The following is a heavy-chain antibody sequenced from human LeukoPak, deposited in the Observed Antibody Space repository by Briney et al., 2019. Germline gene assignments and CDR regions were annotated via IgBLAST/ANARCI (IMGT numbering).Heavy chain of an antibody. Sequence: GASVKVSCKASGYTFTSYGINWVRQAPGQGLEWMGWISGYNGNANYAQKFQGRVTMTTDTSTSTAYMDLRSLRSDDTAVYSCARGGGSRWNDDPRWFDPWGQGTLVTVSS. CDR2: ISGYNGNA. V-gene: IGHV1-18*01. CDR3: ARGGGSRWNDDPRWFDP. D-gene: IGHD1-1*01. J-gene: IGHJ5*02. CDR1: GYTFTSYG.